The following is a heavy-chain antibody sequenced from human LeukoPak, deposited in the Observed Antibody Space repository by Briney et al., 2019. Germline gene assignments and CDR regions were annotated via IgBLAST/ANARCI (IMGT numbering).Heavy chain of an antibody. D-gene: IGHD2-15*01. V-gene: IGHV4-34*01. Sequence: SETLSLTCAVYGGSFSGYYWSRIRQPPGKGLEGIGEINHSGRTHYNPSLKRRVTLSVDTSKNQFSLKLSSVTAADTAVYYCASGSPVLDYWGQGTLVTVSS. CDR1: GGSFSGYY. CDR3: ASGSPVLDY. J-gene: IGHJ4*02. CDR2: INHSGRT.